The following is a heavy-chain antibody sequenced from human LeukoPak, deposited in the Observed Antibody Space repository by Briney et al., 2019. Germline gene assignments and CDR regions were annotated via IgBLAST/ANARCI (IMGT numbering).Heavy chain of an antibody. CDR2: ISYDGSNK. J-gene: IGHJ4*02. V-gene: IGHV3-30*01. CDR1: GFTFSSYA. CDR3: ASDISSGYFDY. Sequence: QPGRSLRLSCAASGFTFSSYAMHWVRQAPGKGLEWVEVISYDGSNKYYADSVKGRFTISRDNSKNTLYLQMNSLRAEDTAVYYCASDISSGYFDYWGQGTLVTVSS. D-gene: IGHD3-10*01.